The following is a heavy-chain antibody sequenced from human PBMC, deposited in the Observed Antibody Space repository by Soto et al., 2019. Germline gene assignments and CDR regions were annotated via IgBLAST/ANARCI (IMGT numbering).Heavy chain of an antibody. CDR1: GGSISGYY. CDR3: ARGGVAARKGRWFDP. CDR2: IHYSGST. J-gene: IGHJ5*02. D-gene: IGHD6-25*01. V-gene: IGHV4-59*01. Sequence: PSETLSLTCTFSGGSISGYYWGWIRQPPGKGLEWIGYIHYSGSTNYNPSLRSRVTISVDTPKNQFSLKVNSMTAADTAIYYCARGGVAARKGRWFDPWGQGTLVTVSS.